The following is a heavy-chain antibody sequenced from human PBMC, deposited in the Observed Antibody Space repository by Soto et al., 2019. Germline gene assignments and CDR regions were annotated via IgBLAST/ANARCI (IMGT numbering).Heavy chain of an antibody. CDR1: GYTFTSYY. D-gene: IGHD3-3*01. Sequence: ASVKVSCKASGYTFTSYYMHWVRQAPGQGLEWMGIINPSGGSTSYAQKFQGRVTMTRDTSTSTVYMELSSLRSEDTAVYYCARDLSRDLGSGNSRHYGMDVWGQGTTVTVSS. CDR3: ARDLSRDLGSGNSRHYGMDV. V-gene: IGHV1-46*01. CDR2: INPSGGST. J-gene: IGHJ6*02.